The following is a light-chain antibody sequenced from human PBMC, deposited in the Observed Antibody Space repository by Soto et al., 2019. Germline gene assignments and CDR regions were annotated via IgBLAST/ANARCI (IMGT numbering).Light chain of an antibody. CDR3: QQTYSTPGS. CDR1: RSIAGY. V-gene: IGKV1-39*01. Sequence: DIQMTQSPSFLSASLADRVSITCRASRSIAGYLNWYQQKPGKAPYLLIYAASNLQSGVPSRFSGSGSGTNFTLTISSLQPEDLATYYCQQTYSTPGSFGQGTKV. CDR2: AAS. J-gene: IGKJ1*01.